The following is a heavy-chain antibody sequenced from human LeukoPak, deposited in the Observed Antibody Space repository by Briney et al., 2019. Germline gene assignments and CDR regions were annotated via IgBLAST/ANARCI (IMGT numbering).Heavy chain of an antibody. CDR3: GRVARGNYYHFDS. CDR2: ISFNSETT. D-gene: IGHD1-26*01. V-gene: IGHV3-48*04. J-gene: IGHJ4*02. CDR1: GFTFSSFS. Sequence: GGSLRLSCAASGFTFSSFSLTWVRQAPGKGLEWLSYISFNSETTSYADSVKGRFTSSRDYAKNSMYLQMNGLRAEDTAVYYCGRVARGNYYHFDSWGQGTLVTVSS.